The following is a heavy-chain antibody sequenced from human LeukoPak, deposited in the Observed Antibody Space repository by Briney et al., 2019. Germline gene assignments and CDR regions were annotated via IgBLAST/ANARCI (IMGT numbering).Heavy chain of an antibody. J-gene: IGHJ6*03. CDR2: INGYNGNT. CDR1: GYTFTSYG. Sequence: GASVKVPCKTSGYTFTSYGISWVRQAPGQGLEWMGWINGYNGNTKYAQRLQGRVTMTTDTSTSTAYMELRSLRSDDTAVYYCARDGITSRSYRSDYYMDVWGKGTTVTVS. CDR3: ARDGITSRSYRSDYYMDV. D-gene: IGHD1-20*01. V-gene: IGHV1-18*01.